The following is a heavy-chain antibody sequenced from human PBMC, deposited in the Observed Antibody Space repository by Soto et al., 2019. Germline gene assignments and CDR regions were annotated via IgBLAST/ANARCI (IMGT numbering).Heavy chain of an antibody. D-gene: IGHD3-10*01. CDR1: GYTFIRYG. V-gene: IGHV1-18*01. CDR3: ARRGLSSYYYGMDV. CDR2: ISAYNGNT. J-gene: IGHJ6*02. Sequence: GASVKVSCKASGYTFIRYGITWVRQAPGQGLEWMGWISAYNGNTNYAQKLQGRVTMTTDTSTSTAYMELRSLRSDDTAVYYCARRGLSSYYYGMDVWGQGTTVTVSS.